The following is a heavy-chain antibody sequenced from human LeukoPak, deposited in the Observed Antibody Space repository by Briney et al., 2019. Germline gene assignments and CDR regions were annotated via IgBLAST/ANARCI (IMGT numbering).Heavy chain of an antibody. CDR2: ISSSGSTI. Sequence: GGSLRLCFAAPLFNFSDYYMSWSHQAPGKGLEWDSYISSSGSTIYYAVSVKGRFTISSDNAKNSLYLQMNSLRAEDTAVYYCARNAFDFWGQGTMVTVSS. CDR3: ARNAFDF. J-gene: IGHJ3*01. CDR1: LFNFSDYY. V-gene: IGHV3-11*04.